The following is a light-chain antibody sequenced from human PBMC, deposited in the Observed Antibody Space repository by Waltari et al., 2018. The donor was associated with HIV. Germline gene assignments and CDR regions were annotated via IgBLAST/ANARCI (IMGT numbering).Light chain of an antibody. J-gene: IGLJ2*01. Sequence: QSALTQPASVSGSPGQSITISCSGASTDLGSSDYVSWYRQLPDRAPRLILYEVKKRPSGVSSRFSGSKSGNTASLTISGLQVEDEAVYFCSSYSTGDTLVLFGGGTRLTVL. CDR2: EVK. CDR3: SSYSTGDTLVL. V-gene: IGLV2-14*01. CDR1: STDLGSSDY.